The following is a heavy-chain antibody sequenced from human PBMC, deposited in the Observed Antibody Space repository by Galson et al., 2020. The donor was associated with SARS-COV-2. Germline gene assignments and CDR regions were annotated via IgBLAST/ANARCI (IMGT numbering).Heavy chain of an antibody. CDR3: ASCPAATENTYYYYGMDV. D-gene: IGHD2-2*01. V-gene: IGHV3-21*01. CDR1: GFTFSSYG. Sequence: GGSLRLSCAASGFTFSSYGMHWVRQAPGKGLEWVSSISSSSSYIYYADSVKGRFTISRDNAKNSLYLQMNSLRAEDTAVYYCASCPAATENTYYYYGMDVWGQGTTVTVSS. J-gene: IGHJ6*02. CDR2: ISSSSSYI.